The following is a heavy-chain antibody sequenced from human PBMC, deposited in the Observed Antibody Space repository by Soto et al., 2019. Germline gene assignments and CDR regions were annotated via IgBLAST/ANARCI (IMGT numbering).Heavy chain of an antibody. J-gene: IGHJ6*02. CDR3: ARDECLEGGYSGCKHYYGMDV. Sequence: QVQLVQSGAEVKKPGSSVKVSCKASGGTFSSYAISWVRQAPGQGLEWMGGIIPIFGTANYAQKFQGRVTITADKSTSTAYMELSSLRSEDTAVYYCARDECLEGGYSGCKHYYGMDVWGQGTTVTVSS. D-gene: IGHD5-12*01. V-gene: IGHV1-69*06. CDR2: IIPIFGTA. CDR1: GGTFSSYA.